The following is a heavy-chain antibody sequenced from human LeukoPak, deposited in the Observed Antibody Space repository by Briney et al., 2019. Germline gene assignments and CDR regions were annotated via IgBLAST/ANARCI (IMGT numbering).Heavy chain of an antibody. V-gene: IGHV3-74*01. CDR1: GFTFTEYG. CDR2: INSDGSST. Sequence: GGSLRLSCAASGFTFTEYGMHWVRQPPGKGLVWVSRINSDGSSTNYADSVKGRFTISRDNSKNTLYLQMNSLRAEDTAVYYCAKDYNPIGGRQYYYYYYMDVWGKGTTVTVSS. D-gene: IGHD1-14*01. CDR3: AKDYNPIGGRQYYYYYYMDV. J-gene: IGHJ6*03.